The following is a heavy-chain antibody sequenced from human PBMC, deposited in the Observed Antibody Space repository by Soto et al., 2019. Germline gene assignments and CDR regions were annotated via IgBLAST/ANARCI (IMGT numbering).Heavy chain of an antibody. CDR3: AREPAPEKPEGVDF. J-gene: IGHJ4*02. CDR1: GYTFSDYY. D-gene: IGHD3-16*01. V-gene: IGHV1-2*02. CDR2: INPNSGGT. Sequence: GASVKVACKASGYTFSDYYIHWVRQAPGQGLEWMGWINPNSGGTKYAPKFQGGVTMTRDTSITTAYMELRRLRSGDTAVYYCAREPAPEKPEGVDFWGQGTLVTVSS.